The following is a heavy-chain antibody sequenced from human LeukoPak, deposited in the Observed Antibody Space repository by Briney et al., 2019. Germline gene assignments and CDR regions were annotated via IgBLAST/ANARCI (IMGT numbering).Heavy chain of an antibody. Sequence: ASVTVSCKASGYTFTGYYMHWVRQAPGQGLEWMGRINPNSGGTNYAQKFQGRVTMTRDTSISTAYMELSRLRSDDTAVYYCARDQNLYYYDSSGYYFPDDYWGQGTLVTVSS. CDR3: ARDQNLYYYDSSGYYFPDDY. D-gene: IGHD3-22*01. J-gene: IGHJ4*02. CDR1: GYTFTGYY. CDR2: INPNSGGT. V-gene: IGHV1-2*06.